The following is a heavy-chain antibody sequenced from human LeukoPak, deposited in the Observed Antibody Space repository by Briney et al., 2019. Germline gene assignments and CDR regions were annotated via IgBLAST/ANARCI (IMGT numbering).Heavy chain of an antibody. CDR3: ARESVKMATNY. CDR1: GFSFSNHG. V-gene: IGHV3-33*01. Sequence: GGALRLSCAASGFSFSNHGMRWVRQAPGERLEWVAVIWDDGNNKRSAHTVNGRFTISRDNSQNTLYLQMNGPTAEDTAMYYCARESVKMATNYWGRGTLVTVSS. D-gene: IGHD5-24*01. J-gene: IGHJ4*02. CDR2: IWDDGNNK.